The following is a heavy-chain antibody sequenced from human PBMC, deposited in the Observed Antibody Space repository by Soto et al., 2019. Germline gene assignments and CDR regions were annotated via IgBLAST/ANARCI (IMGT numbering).Heavy chain of an antibody. J-gene: IGHJ4*02. CDR2: IYYSGSA. CDR3: ARQSMVRGFPPLFFDY. V-gene: IGHV4-39*01. CDR1: GGSISSRSYS. Sequence: PSETLSLTCSVSGGSISSRSYSWGWTRQPPGRGLEWIGSIYYSGSAYYNPSPKSRVTMSVDTSKDQFSLKLSSVTAADTAVYYCARQSMVRGFPPLFFDYWGQGILVTVSS. D-gene: IGHD3-10*01.